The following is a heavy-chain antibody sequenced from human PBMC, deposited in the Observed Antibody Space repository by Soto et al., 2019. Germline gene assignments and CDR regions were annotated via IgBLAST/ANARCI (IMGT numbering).Heavy chain of an antibody. CDR3: ARDRGCSSTSCYGEVDAFDI. D-gene: IGHD2-2*01. V-gene: IGHV1-69*08. CDR1: GGTFSSYT. Sequence: QVPLVQSGAEVKKPGSSVKVSCKASGGTFSSYTISWVRQAPGQGLEWMGRIIPILGIANYAQKFQGRVTITADKSTSTAYMELSSLRSEDTAVYYCARDRGCSSTSCYGEVDAFDIWGQGTMVTVSS. J-gene: IGHJ3*02. CDR2: IIPILGIA.